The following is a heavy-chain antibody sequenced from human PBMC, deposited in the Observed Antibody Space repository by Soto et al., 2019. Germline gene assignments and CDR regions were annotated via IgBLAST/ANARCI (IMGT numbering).Heavy chain of an antibody. V-gene: IGHV3-30*18. Sequence: GGSLRLSCAASGFTFGSYGMHWVRQAPGKGLEWVAVISYDGNNKYYADSVKGRLTISRDNSKNMVSLQMNSLRAEDTAVYYCAKERTRHFDYWGQGIPVTVSS. CDR3: AKERTRHFDY. CDR2: ISYDGNNK. D-gene: IGHD1-1*01. J-gene: IGHJ4*02. CDR1: GFTFGSYG.